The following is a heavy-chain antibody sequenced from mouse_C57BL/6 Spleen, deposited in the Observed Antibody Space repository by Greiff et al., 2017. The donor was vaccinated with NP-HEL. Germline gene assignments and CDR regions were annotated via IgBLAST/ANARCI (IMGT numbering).Heavy chain of an antibody. CDR2: IYPSASET. D-gene: IGHD2-4*01. CDR3: ARLSYYDYDAAY. V-gene: IGHV1-61*01. CDR1: GYTFTSYW. J-gene: IGHJ3*01. Sequence: VKLQESGAELVRPGSSVKLSCKASGYTFTSYWMDWVKQRPGQGLEWIGNIYPSASETHYNQKFKDKATLTVDKSSSTAYMQLSSLTSEDSAVYYCARLSYYDYDAAYWGQGTLVTVSA.